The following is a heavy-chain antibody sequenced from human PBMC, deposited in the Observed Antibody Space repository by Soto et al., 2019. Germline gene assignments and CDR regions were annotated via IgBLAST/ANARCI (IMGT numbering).Heavy chain of an antibody. J-gene: IGHJ3*02. D-gene: IGHD4-17*01. CDR3: ARGPHDYGDFDI. CDR1: GYTFTSYD. V-gene: IGHV1-8*01. CDR2: MNPNSGNT. Sequence: ASVKVSCKASGYTFTSYDINWVRQATGQGLEWMGWMNPNSGNTGYAQKFQGRVTMTRNTSISTAYMELSSLRSEDTAVYYSARGPHDYGDFDIWGQGTMVTVSS.